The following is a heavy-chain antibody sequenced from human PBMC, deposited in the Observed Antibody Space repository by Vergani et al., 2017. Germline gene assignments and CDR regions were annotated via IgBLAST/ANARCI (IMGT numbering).Heavy chain of an antibody. D-gene: IGHD2-8*01. CDR3: ARAPAGYCTNGVCFPTLVY. V-gene: IGHV1-2*02. Sequence: QVQLVQSGAEVKKPGASVKVSCKASGYTFTDYYMHWVRQAPGQGLEWMGWINPNSGGTNYAQKFQGRVTMTRETSISTAYMELSRLRSDDTAVYYCARAPAGYCTNGVCFPTLVYWGQGTLVTVSS. CDR1: GYTFTDYY. CDR2: INPNSGGT. J-gene: IGHJ4*02.